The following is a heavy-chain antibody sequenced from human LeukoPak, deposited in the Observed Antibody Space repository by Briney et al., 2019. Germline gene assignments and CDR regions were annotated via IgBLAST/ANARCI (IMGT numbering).Heavy chain of an antibody. V-gene: IGHV3-66*02. Sequence: PGGSLRLSCAASGFTVSSNYMSWVRQAPGKGLEWVSVIYSDGSTYYADSVKGRFTISTDNSKNTLYLQMNSLRAEDTAVYYCARDWPGDNWFDPWGQGTLVTVSS. CDR3: ARDWPGDNWFDP. CDR2: IYSDGST. J-gene: IGHJ5*02. CDR1: GFTVSSNY. D-gene: IGHD3/OR15-3a*01.